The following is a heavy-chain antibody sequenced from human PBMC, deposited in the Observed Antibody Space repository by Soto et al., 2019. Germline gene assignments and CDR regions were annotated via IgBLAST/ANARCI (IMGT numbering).Heavy chain of an antibody. D-gene: IGHD1-26*01. J-gene: IGHJ5*02. CDR2: IGNKGENYVT. Sequence: EVQLVESGGDLVQPGGSLKLSCAASGFRFSDSAMHWVRQASGKGLEWVGRIGNKGENYVTTYGPSVKGRFIISLDDLRNTAQLHMRSLRTEDTAIYYCTKFSGTSSAPAAWGPGTLVTVTS. V-gene: IGHV3-73*01. CDR1: GFRFSDSA. CDR3: TKFSGTSSAPAA.